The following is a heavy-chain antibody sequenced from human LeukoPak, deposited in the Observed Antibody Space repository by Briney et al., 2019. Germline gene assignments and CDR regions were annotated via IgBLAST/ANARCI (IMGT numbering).Heavy chain of an antibody. Sequence: PGGSLRLSCAASGFIFSSYWMHWVRQTPGKGLVWVSRINSDGSSTSYADSVKGRFTISRDNAKNSLYLQMNSLRAEDTALYYCAKDKVSGARKYFDYWGQGTLVTVSS. CDR2: INSDGSST. D-gene: IGHD2-8*01. V-gene: IGHV3-74*01. J-gene: IGHJ4*02. CDR1: GFIFSSYW. CDR3: AKDKVSGARKYFDY.